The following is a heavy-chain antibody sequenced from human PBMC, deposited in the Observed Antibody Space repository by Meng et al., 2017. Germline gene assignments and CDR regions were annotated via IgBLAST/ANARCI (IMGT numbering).Heavy chain of an antibody. CDR2: INHSGST. J-gene: IGHJ4*02. CDR1: GWSFSGYY. D-gene: IGHD5-18*01. V-gene: IGHV4-34*01. Sequence: QVHLQQWGAGLLKPSGTLSLTCAVYGWSFSGYYWSWIRQPPGKGLEWIGEINHSGSTNYNPSLKSRVTISVDTSKNQFSLKLSSVTAADTAVYYCARGTRGYSYGNDYWGQGTLVTVSS. CDR3: ARGTRGYSYGNDY.